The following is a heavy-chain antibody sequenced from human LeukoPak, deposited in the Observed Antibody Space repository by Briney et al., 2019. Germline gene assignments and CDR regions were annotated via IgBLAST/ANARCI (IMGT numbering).Heavy chain of an antibody. V-gene: IGHV6-1*01. CDR1: GDSVSSGSSS. J-gene: IGHJ5*02. CDR3: VRRAKGNSYFDP. D-gene: IGHD4-23*01. CDR2: TYYTSKWTG. Sequence: SQTLSLTCAISGDSVSSGSSSWHWIRQSPLRGLEWLGRTYYTSKWTGDSALSVRSRIAITPDTSKNQFTLQLNSVTGDDTAVYYCVRRAKGNSYFDPWGQGTLVVVSS.